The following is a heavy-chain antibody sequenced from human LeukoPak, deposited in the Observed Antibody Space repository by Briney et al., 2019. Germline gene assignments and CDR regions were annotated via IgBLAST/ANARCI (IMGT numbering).Heavy chain of an antibody. V-gene: IGHV3-48*04. CDR1: GFTFSGHN. J-gene: IGHJ4*02. CDR3: ARAMSTFRGVRNYFDS. CDR2: VSISSGTI. D-gene: IGHD3-16*01. Sequence: PGGSLRLSCAASGFTFSGHNMNWVRQAPGKGLEWVSFVSISSGTIYYADSVNGRFSISRDNAKSSLDLEMNSLRAEDTAVYYCARAMSTFRGVRNYFDSWGQGTLVTVSS.